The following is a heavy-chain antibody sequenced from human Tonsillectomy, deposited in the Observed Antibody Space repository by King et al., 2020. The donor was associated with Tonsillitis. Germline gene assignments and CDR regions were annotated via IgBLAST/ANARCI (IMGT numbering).Heavy chain of an antibody. CDR2: IKQDESEK. D-gene: IGHD1-26*01. CDR1: GFTFSTYW. Sequence: VQLVESGGGLVQPGGSLRLSCAASGFTFSTYWMSWVRQAPGKGLEWVANIKQDESEKYYVDSVKGRFTISRDNAKNSLYLQMNSLRAEDTAVYYRAREWVGIVGPTGFDYWGQGTLVTVSS. V-gene: IGHV3-7*01. J-gene: IGHJ4*02. CDR3: AREWVGIVGPTGFDY.